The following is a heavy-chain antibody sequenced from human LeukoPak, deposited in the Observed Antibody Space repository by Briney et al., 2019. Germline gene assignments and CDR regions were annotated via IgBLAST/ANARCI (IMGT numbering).Heavy chain of an antibody. V-gene: IGHV3-21*01. CDR1: GFTFSSYS. J-gene: IGHJ5*02. CDR2: ISSSSYI. D-gene: IGHD4-17*01. Sequence: GGSLRLSCAASGFTFSSYSMNWVRQAPGKGLEWGSSISSSSYIYYADSVKGRFTISRDNAKNSLYLQMNSLRAEDTAVYYCARAYDYGDLGWFDPRGQGTLVTVSS. CDR3: ARAYDYGDLGWFDP.